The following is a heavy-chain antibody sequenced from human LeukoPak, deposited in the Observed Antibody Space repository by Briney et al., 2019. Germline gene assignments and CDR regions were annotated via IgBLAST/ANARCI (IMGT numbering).Heavy chain of an antibody. CDR1: GFTFSSYA. CDR3: AQDRVPGTSPKLDY. CDR2: IGSSGSDT. J-gene: IGHJ4*02. V-gene: IGHV3-23*01. D-gene: IGHD1-7*01. Sequence: GGSLRLSSAASGFTFSSYAMSWVRQAPGRGLEWVSTIGSSGSDTYYADSVKGRFIISRDNSKNTLSLQMNSLRAEDTAVYYCAQDRVPGTSPKLDYWGQGTLVPVSS.